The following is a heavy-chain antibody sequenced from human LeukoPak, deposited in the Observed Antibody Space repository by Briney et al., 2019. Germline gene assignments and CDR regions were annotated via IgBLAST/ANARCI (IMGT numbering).Heavy chain of an antibody. D-gene: IGHD3-22*01. Sequence: GASVKVSCKASGYTFTGYYMHWVRQAPGQGLEWMGWINPHSGGTNYAQKFQGRVTMTRDTSINTAYMELSRLTSDDTAIYYCARTMGDSSGYYADDAFDIWGQGTMVTVSS. CDR1: GYTFTGYY. J-gene: IGHJ3*02. CDR2: INPHSGGT. V-gene: IGHV1-2*02. CDR3: ARTMGDSSGYYADDAFDI.